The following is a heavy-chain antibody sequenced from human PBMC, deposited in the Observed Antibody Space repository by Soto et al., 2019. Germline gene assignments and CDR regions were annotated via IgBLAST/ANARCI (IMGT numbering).Heavy chain of an antibody. D-gene: IGHD2-15*01. CDR3: TTDKMVVAATGDAFDI. CDR2: IKSKTDGGTT. Sequence: EVQLVESGGGLVQPGGSLRLSCAASGFTFSNAWMSWVRQAPGKGLEWVGRIKSKTDGGTTDYAAPVKGRFTISRDDSKNTLYLQMNSLKTEDTAVYYCTTDKMVVAATGDAFDIWGQGTMVTVSS. V-gene: IGHV3-15*01. J-gene: IGHJ3*02. CDR1: GFTFSNAW.